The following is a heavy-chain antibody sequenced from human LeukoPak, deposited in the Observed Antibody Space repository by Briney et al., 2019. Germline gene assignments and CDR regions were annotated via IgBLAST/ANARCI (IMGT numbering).Heavy chain of an antibody. J-gene: IGHJ4*02. CDR2: ISAYNGNT. CDR1: GGTFSSYA. Sequence: ASVKVSCKASGGTFSSYAISWVRQAPGQGLEWMGWISAYNGNTNYAQKLQGRVTMTTDTSMSTAYMELRSLRSDDTAVYYCARESSSSSAADYWGQGTLVTVSS. V-gene: IGHV1-18*01. CDR3: ARESSSSSAADY. D-gene: IGHD6-6*01.